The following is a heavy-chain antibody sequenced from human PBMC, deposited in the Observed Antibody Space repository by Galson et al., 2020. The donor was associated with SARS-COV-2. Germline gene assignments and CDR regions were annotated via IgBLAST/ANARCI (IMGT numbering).Heavy chain of an antibody. V-gene: IGHV1-46*01. J-gene: IGHJ5*02. CDR3: ARGTHYSGWYVNQTWADT. CDR2: INPSGGST. CDR1: GYTFTRYH. Sequence: ASVKVSCKTSGYTFTRYHMHWVRQAPGQGLEWMGIINPSGGSTTYTQKFQGRVTITRDTSTSTVYMEVRSLRSEETAVYYCARGTHYSGWYVNQTWADTWGQGTLVTVSS. D-gene: IGHD6-19*01.